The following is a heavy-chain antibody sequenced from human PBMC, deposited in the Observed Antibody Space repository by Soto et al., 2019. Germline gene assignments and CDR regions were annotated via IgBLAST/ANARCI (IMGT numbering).Heavy chain of an antibody. CDR1: GFRFRTRA. D-gene: IGHD1-26*01. CDR3: TTHEEGAPWAGGFDS. V-gene: IGHV3-23*01. J-gene: IGHJ5*01. CDR2: IRPGGDST. Sequence: EVQLLESGGGLVQPGGSLRLYCAASGFRFRTRAMSWVRQAPGKGLAWVASIRPGGDSTYYADSVKGRFAVSRDNSNVTLYLQMDSLRDEDTAIYFCTTHEEGAPWAGGFDSWGQGTLVTVSS.